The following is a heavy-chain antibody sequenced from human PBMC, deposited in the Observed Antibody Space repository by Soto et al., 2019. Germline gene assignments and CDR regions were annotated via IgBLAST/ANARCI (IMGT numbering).Heavy chain of an antibody. CDR1: GYTFTSYG. CDR3: ARRGRYYDFWSGYYLGGMDV. J-gene: IGHJ6*02. D-gene: IGHD3-3*01. Sequence: ASVKVSCKASGYTFTSYGISWVRQAPGQGLEWMGWISAYNGNTNYAQKLQGRVTMTTDTSTSTAYMELRSLGSDDTAVYYCARRGRYYDFWSGYYLGGMDVWGQGTTVTVSS. CDR2: ISAYNGNT. V-gene: IGHV1-18*01.